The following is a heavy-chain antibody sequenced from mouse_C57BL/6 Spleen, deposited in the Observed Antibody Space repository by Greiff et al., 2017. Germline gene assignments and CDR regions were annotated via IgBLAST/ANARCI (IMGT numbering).Heavy chain of an antibody. CDR2: IFPGSGST. D-gene: IGHD2-5*01. CDR3: TRRSYYSNYFDY. V-gene: IGHV1-75*01. J-gene: IGHJ2*01. Sequence: QVQLQQSGPELVKPGASVKISCKASGYTFTDYYINWVKQRPGQGLEWIGVIFPGSGSTYYNEKFKGMATLTVDKSSRTAYMLLSSLTSDDSAVYFCTRRSYYSNYFDYWCQGTTLTVSS. CDR1: GYTFTDYY.